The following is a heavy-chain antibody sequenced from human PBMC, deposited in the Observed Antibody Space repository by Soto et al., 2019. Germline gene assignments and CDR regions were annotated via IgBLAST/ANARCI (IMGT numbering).Heavy chain of an antibody. CDR3: ARGLYYYGSGSSTRFDS. CDR2: INHSGST. D-gene: IGHD3-10*01. V-gene: IGHV4-34*01. Sequence: SETLSLTCAVYGGSFIGYYWSWIRQPPGKGLEWIGEINHSGSTNYNPSLKSRVTISVDTSKNQFSLKLSSVTAADTAVYYCARGLYYYGSGSSTRFDSWGQGTLVTVSS. J-gene: IGHJ5*01. CDR1: GGSFIGYY.